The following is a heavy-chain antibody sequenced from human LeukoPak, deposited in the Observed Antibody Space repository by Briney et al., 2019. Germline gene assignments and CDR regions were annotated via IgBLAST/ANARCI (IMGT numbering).Heavy chain of an antibody. J-gene: IGHJ4*02. CDR1: GGSFSGYY. V-gene: IGHV4-34*01. CDR2: INHSGST. CDR3: ARDRNSYLFDY. D-gene: IGHD4-23*01. Sequence: SETLSLTCAVYGGSFSGYYWSWIRQPPGKGLEWIGEINHSGSTNYNPSLKSRVTISVDTSKNQFSLKLSSVTAAGTAVYYCARDRNSYLFDYWGQGTLVTVSS.